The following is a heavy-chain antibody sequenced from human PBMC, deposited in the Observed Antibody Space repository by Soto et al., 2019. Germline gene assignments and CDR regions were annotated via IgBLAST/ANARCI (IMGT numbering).Heavy chain of an antibody. J-gene: IGHJ4*02. Sequence: GGSLRLSCAASGFPFGENAMSWVRQAPGKGLEWVSGISDSGATTYYADSVRGRFTISRDNSKNTLYLQMKSLRAEDSASYYCAKEDTSSGSLDYWGQGALVTV. CDR1: GFPFGENA. CDR2: ISDSGATT. V-gene: IGHV3-23*01. D-gene: IGHD6-19*01. CDR3: AKEDTSSGSLDY.